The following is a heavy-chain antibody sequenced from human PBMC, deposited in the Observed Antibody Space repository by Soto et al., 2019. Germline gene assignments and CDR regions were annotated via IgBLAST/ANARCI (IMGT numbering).Heavy chain of an antibody. CDR3: ARDWVYSGYDWGDYFDY. V-gene: IGHV3-7*01. J-gene: IGHJ4*02. CDR2: IKQDGSEK. Sequence: GGSLRLSCAASGFTFSSYWMSWVRQAPGKGLEWVANIKQDGSEKYYVDSVKGRFTISRDNAKNSLYLQMNSLRAEDTAVYYCARDWVYSGYDWGDYFDYWGQGTLVTVSS. D-gene: IGHD5-12*01. CDR1: GFTFSSYW.